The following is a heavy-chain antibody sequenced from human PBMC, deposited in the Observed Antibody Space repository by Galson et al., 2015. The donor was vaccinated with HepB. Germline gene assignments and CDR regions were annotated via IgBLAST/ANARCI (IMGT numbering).Heavy chain of an antibody. CDR2: IKQDGSEK. V-gene: IGHV3-7*03. CDR3: ARVQNDFWSGYYYMDV. J-gene: IGHJ6*03. D-gene: IGHD3-3*01. Sequence: SLRLSCAAPGFTFSSYWMSWVRQAPGKGLEWVANIKQDGSEKYYVDSVKGRFTISRDNAKNSLYLQMNSLRAEDTAVYYCARVQNDFWSGYYYMDVWGKGTTVTVSS. CDR1: GFTFSSYW.